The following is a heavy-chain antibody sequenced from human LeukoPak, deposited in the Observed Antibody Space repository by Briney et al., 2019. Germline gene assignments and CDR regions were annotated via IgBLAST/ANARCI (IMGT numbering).Heavy chain of an antibody. CDR3: ARDLSNGLTYSPFDY. J-gene: IGHJ4*02. CDR2: IYSSGST. Sequence: PSETLSLTCTVAGGSISRYFWSWIRQPAGKGLECIRRIYSSGSTNYSPSLKSRAIMSVDTSKNQFSLKLASVTAADTAVYYCARDLSNGLTYSPFDYWGQGTLVTVSS. V-gene: IGHV4-4*07. D-gene: IGHD2-8*01. CDR1: GGSISRYF.